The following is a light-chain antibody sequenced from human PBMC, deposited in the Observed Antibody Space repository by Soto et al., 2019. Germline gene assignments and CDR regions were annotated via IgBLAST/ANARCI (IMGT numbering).Light chain of an antibody. CDR3: SSYTSSSTLYV. CDR2: EVN. V-gene: IGLV2-14*01. Sequence: QSVLTQPASVSGSPRQSITISCTGASSDVGGYTYVSWYQQHPGKAPKLMIYEVNNRPSGVSNRFSGSKSGNTAFLTISGLQAEDEADYYCSSYTSSSTLYVFGTGTKVTVL. CDR1: SSDVGGYTY. J-gene: IGLJ1*01.